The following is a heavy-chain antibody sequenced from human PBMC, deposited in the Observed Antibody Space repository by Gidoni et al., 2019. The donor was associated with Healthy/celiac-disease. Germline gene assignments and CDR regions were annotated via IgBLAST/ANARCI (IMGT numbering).Heavy chain of an antibody. CDR2: ISYDGSNK. Sequence: QVQLVESGGGVVQPGRSLRLSCAASGFTFSSYAMHWVRQAPGKGLEWVAVISYDGSNKYYADSVKGRFTISRDNSKNTLYLQMNSLRAEDTAVYYCARDLILLHYYDSSGTLPDYWGQGTLVTVSS. J-gene: IGHJ4*02. CDR1: GFTFSSYA. CDR3: ARDLILLHYYDSSGTLPDY. V-gene: IGHV3-30-3*01. D-gene: IGHD3-22*01.